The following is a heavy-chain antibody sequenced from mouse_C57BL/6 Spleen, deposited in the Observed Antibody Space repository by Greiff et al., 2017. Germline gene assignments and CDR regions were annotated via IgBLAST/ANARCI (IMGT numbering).Heavy chain of an antibody. J-gene: IGHJ4*01. CDR3: ARNGLLLRFYAMDY. Sequence: EVKLQQSGPELVKPGASVKISCKASGYTFTDYYMNWVKQSHGKSLEWIGDINPNNGGTSYNQKFKGKATLTVDKSSSTAYMELRSLTSEDSAVYYCARNGLLLRFYAMDYWGQGTSVTVSS. V-gene: IGHV1-26*01. CDR1: GYTFTDYY. D-gene: IGHD1-1*01. CDR2: INPNNGGT.